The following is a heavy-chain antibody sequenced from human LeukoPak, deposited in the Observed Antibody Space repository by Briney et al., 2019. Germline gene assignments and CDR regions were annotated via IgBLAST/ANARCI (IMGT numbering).Heavy chain of an antibody. J-gene: IGHJ4*02. V-gene: IGHV4-59*08. CDR1: GNSISTDY. Sequence: PSETLSLTCIVSGNSISTDYWSWVRQSPTKELEWIAYINYRGNTEYNPSLKSRVTVTVDTSQNHVSLNMRSVTAADTAVYYCARLDCDADSCYNYWGLGTLVTVSS. CDR3: ARLDCDADSCYNY. D-gene: IGHD2-15*01. CDR2: INYRGNT.